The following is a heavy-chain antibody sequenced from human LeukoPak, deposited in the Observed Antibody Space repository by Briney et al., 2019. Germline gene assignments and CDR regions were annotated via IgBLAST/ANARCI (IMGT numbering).Heavy chain of an antibody. J-gene: IGHJ4*02. Sequence: ASVKVSCKASGYTFTGYYMHWVRQAPGQGLEWMGWINPNSGGTNYAQKFQGWVTMTRDTSISTAYMELSRLRSDDTAVYYCARNYYGSGSYLSFDYWGQGTLVTVSA. CDR1: GYTFTGYY. CDR2: INPNSGGT. D-gene: IGHD3-10*01. V-gene: IGHV1-2*04. CDR3: ARNYYGSGSYLSFDY.